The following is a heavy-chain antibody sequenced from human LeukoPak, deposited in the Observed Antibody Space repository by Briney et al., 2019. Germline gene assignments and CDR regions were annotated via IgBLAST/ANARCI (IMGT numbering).Heavy chain of an antibody. CDR2: IYYSGNT. V-gene: IGHV4-59*01. Sequence: SETLSLTCTVSRGSISTYYWSWIRQPPGKGLEWIGHIYYSGNTNYNPSLKSRVTISLDTSKNEFFLKLTSVTAADTAVYFCARGMAVGYDYNWFDSWGPGTLVTVSS. CDR1: RGSISTYY. CDR3: ARGMAVGYDYNWFDS. D-gene: IGHD5-12*01. J-gene: IGHJ5*01.